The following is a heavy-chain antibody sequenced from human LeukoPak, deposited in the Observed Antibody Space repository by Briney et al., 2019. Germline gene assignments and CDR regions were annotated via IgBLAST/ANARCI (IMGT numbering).Heavy chain of an antibody. CDR3: ARDLSPRAFDI. V-gene: IGHV1-46*01. Sequence: ASVKVSCKASGYTFTSYYMHWVRQAPGQGLEWMGIINPSGGSTSYAQKFQGRVTTTRDTSTSTVYMELSSLRSEDTAVYYCARDLSPRAFDIWGQGTMVTVSS. D-gene: IGHD3-16*02. J-gene: IGHJ3*02. CDR2: INPSGGST. CDR1: GYTFTSYY.